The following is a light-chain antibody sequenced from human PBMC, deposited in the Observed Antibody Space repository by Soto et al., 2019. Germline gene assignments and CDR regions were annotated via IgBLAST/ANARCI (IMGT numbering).Light chain of an antibody. CDR3: QHSTTSSWT. Sequence: DIGVSQSPSSLSATVWDIGTITFRASQSLNRWLAWYQQKPGKAPKLLIYDASSLQSGVPSRFSGSGSGTEFALTICSLQPHDFAPYYCQHSTTSSWTFGPRTKVDI. CDR2: DAS. CDR1: QSLNRW. V-gene: IGKV1-5*01. J-gene: IGKJ1*01.